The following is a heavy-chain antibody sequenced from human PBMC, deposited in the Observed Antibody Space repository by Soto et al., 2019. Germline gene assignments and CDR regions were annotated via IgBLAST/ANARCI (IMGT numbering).Heavy chain of an antibody. V-gene: IGHV4-30-2*01. J-gene: IGHJ3*02. CDR3: ARGVSYYDILTAAFDI. D-gene: IGHD3-9*01. CDR1: GGSISSGGYS. Sequence: QLQLQESGSGLVKPSQTLSLTCAVSGGSISSGGYSWSWIRQPPGKGLEWIGYIYHSGSTYYNPSLNSRVTISVDSSNNQFSLKLSSVAAADTAVYYCARGVSYYDILTAAFDIWGQGTMVTVSS. CDR2: IYHSGST.